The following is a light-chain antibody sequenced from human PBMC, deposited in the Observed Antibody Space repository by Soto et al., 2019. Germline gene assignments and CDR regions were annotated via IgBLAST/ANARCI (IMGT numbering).Light chain of an antibody. Sequence: DIQMTQSPSTLSASVGDGVTITCPASQSISSWLAWYQQKPGKAPKLLIYKASTLKSGVPSRFSGSGSGTEFTLSISSLQPDDFATYYCQHYNSYSEAFGQGTKVDI. J-gene: IGKJ1*01. CDR1: QSISSW. CDR3: QHYNSYSEA. V-gene: IGKV1-5*03. CDR2: KAS.